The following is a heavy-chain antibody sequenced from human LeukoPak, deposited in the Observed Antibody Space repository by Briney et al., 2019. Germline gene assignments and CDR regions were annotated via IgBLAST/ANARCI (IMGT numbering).Heavy chain of an antibody. V-gene: IGHV4-34*01. Sequence: SETLPLTCAVYGGSFSGYYWSWIRQPPGKGLEWIGEINHSGSTNYNPSLKSRVTISVDTSKNQFSLKLTSVTAADTAVYYCARGITVAGKRGDNYFHHWGQGTLVTVSS. D-gene: IGHD6-19*01. CDR2: INHSGST. CDR3: ARGITVAGKRGDNYFHH. CDR1: GGSFSGYY. J-gene: IGHJ1*01.